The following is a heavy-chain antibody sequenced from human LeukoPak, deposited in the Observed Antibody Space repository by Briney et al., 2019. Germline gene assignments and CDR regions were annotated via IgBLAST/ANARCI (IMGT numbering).Heavy chain of an antibody. J-gene: IGHJ5*02. CDR1: GYTFTSYA. CDR3: ARVPFVVMGITGNWFDP. Sequence: ASVKVSFKASGYTFTSYAMNWVRQAPGQGLEWMGWINTNTGNPTYAQGFTGRFVFSLDTLVSTAYLQIRSLKADDTAVYYCARVPFVVMGITGNWFDPWGQGTLVTVSS. D-gene: IGHD2-15*01. V-gene: IGHV7-4-1*02. CDR2: INTNTGNP.